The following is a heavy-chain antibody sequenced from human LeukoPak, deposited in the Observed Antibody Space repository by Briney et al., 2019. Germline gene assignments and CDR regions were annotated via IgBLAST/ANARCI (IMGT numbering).Heavy chain of an antibody. CDR1: GGSISSGSYY. CDR3: ARIRGSSSGLYYYYMDV. Sequence: SQTLSLTCTVSGGSISSGSYYWSWIRQPAGKGLEWIGRIYTSGSTNYNPSLKSRVTISVDTSKNQFSLKLSSVTAADTAVYYCARIRGSSSGLYYYYMDVWGKGTTVTVSS. CDR2: IYTSGST. J-gene: IGHJ6*03. D-gene: IGHD6-6*01. V-gene: IGHV4-61*02.